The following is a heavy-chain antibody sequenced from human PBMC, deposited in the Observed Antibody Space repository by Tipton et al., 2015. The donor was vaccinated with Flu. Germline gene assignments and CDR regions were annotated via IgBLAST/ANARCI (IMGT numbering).Heavy chain of an antibody. Sequence: SLRLSCAASGFTFSAYWIHWVRQTPGKGLVWVSRIGLDYDVSPTYADSVRGRFTISRDNAKNSLYLQMNSLRAEDTAVYYCAKSPRLFGVIIVSWFDPWGQGTLVTVSS. D-gene: IGHD3-3*01. CDR3: AKSPRLFGVIIVSWFDP. J-gene: IGHJ5*02. V-gene: IGHV3-74*01. CDR2: IGLDYDVSP. CDR1: GFTFSAYW.